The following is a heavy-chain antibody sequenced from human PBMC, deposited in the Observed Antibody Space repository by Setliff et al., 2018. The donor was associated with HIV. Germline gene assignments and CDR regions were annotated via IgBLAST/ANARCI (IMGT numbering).Heavy chain of an antibody. CDR1: GGSISSGNYY. CDR3: ARGLNYYGSGSYLPLGY. CDR2: IDHSGST. D-gene: IGHD3-10*01. Sequence: SETLSLTCTVSGGSISSGNYYWSWIRQPAGKGLEWIGEIDHSGSTKYHASLKSRVTISIDTSKNQISLKLSSVTAADTAVYYCARGLNYYGSGSYLPLGYWGQGTLVTVSS. V-gene: IGHV4-61*10. J-gene: IGHJ4*02.